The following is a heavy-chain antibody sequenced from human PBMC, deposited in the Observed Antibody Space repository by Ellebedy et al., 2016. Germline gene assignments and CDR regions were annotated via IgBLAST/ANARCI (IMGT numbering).Heavy chain of an antibody. D-gene: IGHD6-19*01. CDR1: GFSFSVYA. J-gene: IGHJ4*02. CDR3: AYYSSSGWAPYYFDF. V-gene: IGHV3-23*01. Sequence: GGSLRLSCAASGFSFSVYAMSWVRQAPGKGLEWVSAISGSGETTFYADSVKGRFTISRDNSKNTLYLQLNSLRAEDTAVYVCAYYSSSGWAPYYFDFWGQGTLVTVSS. CDR2: ISGSGETT.